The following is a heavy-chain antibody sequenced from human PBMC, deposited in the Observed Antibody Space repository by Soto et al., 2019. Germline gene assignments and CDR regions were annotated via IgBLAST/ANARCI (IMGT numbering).Heavy chain of an antibody. V-gene: IGHV1-58*02. CDR1: GLTFTGSA. CDR2: IVVGSGNT. D-gene: IGHD3-10*01. CDR3: AADPYGSGSYYITQYY. Sequence: SVKVSCKTSGLTFTGSAMQWVRQAPGQGLEWIGWIVVGSGNTNYAQKFQERVTITRDMSTSTAYMELSSLRSEDTAVYYCAADPYGSGSYYITQYYWGQGTLVTVSS. J-gene: IGHJ4*02.